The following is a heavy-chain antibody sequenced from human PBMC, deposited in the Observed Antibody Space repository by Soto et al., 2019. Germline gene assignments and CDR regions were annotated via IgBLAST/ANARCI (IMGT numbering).Heavy chain of an antibody. CDR2: ISGSGGST. J-gene: IGHJ6*02. V-gene: IGHV3-23*01. Sequence: EVQLLESGGGLVQPGGSLRLSCAASGFTFSNYAMTWVRQAPGKGLVWVAAISGSGGSTYYADSVKGRFTISRDNPKNTLYLQVNSLRAEDTAVYYCARPFGDYDYYYYGMDVWGQGTTVTVSS. CDR3: ARPFGDYDYYYYGMDV. D-gene: IGHD4-17*01. CDR1: GFTFSNYA.